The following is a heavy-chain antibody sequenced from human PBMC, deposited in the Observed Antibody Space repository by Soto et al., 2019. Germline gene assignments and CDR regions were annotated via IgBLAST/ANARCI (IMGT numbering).Heavy chain of an antibody. Sequence: TSETLSLTCAVSGGSISSSNWWSWVRQPPGKGLEWIGEINHSGSTNYNPSLKSRVTISVDTSKNQFSLKLSSATAADTAVYYCGFSSSWYTDYYYMDVWGKGTTVPVSS. CDR2: INHSGST. V-gene: IGHV4-4*02. D-gene: IGHD6-13*01. CDR1: GGSISSSNW. J-gene: IGHJ6*03. CDR3: GFSSSWYTDYYYMDV.